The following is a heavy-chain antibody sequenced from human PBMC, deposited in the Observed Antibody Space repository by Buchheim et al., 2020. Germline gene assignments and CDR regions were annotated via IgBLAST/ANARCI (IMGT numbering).Heavy chain of an antibody. D-gene: IGHD5-18*01. J-gene: IGHJ4*02. V-gene: IGHV3-48*03. CDR2: ISSSGSTI. CDR3: ARMDTAMVIGPPSDY. CDR1: GFTFSSYE. Sequence: EVQLVESGGGLVQPGGSLRLSCAVSGFTFSSYEMNWVRQAPGKGLEWVSYISSSGSTIYYADSVKGRFTISRDNAKNPLYLQMNSLRAEDTAVYYCARMDTAMVIGPPSDYWGQGTL.